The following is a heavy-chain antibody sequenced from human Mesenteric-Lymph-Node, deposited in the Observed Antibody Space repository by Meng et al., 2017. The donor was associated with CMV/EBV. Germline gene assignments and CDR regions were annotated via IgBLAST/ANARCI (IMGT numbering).Heavy chain of an antibody. V-gene: IGHV3-23*01. CDR3: AKDWGSGWFKTNYWYFDL. D-gene: IGHD6-19*01. J-gene: IGHJ2*01. CDR1: GFTFTSYA. CDR2: IGGSGEST. Sequence: GGSLRLSCAASGFTFTSYAMSWVRQAPGKGLEWVSAIGGSGESTYYADSVRGRFTISRDNSKNTLYLQMNSLGAEDTAIYYCAKDWGSGWFKTNYWYFDLWGRGTLVTAPQ.